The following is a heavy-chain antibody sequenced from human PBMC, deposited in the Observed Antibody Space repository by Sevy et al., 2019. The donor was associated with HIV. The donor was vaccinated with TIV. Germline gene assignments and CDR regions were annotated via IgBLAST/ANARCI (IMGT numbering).Heavy chain of an antibody. CDR2: ISSSSSTI. Sequence: GGSLRLSCAASGFTFSSYSMNWVRQAPGKGLEWVSYISSSSSTIYYADSVKGRFTISRDNAKNSLYLQMNSLRDEDTAVYYCARDHRSVVGGGYYFDYWGQGTLVTVSS. J-gene: IGHJ4*02. V-gene: IGHV3-48*02. D-gene: IGHD3-10*01. CDR3: ARDHRSVVGGGYYFDY. CDR1: GFTFSSYS.